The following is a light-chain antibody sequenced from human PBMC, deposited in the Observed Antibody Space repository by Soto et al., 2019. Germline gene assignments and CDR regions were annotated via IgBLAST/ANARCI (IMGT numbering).Light chain of an antibody. CDR2: GAS. Sequence: EIVLTQSPATLSLSPGERATLSCRASQSVSIKLAWYQQKPGQAPRLLIYGASSRATGIPDRFSGSGSGTDFTLTISRLEPEDFAVYYCQQYGSPLITFGQGTRLEIK. CDR3: QQYGSPLIT. J-gene: IGKJ5*01. V-gene: IGKV3-20*01. CDR1: QSVSIK.